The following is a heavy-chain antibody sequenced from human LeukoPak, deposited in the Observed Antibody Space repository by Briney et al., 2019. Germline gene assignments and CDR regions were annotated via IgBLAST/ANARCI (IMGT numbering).Heavy chain of an antibody. J-gene: IGHJ6*04. CDR3: ARDSKLYCSSTSCYMDV. V-gene: IGHV3-21*01. D-gene: IGHD2-2*01. Sequence: GGSLRLSCAASGFTFSSYSMNWVRQAPGKGLEWVSSISSSSTSIYYADSVKGRFTISRDNAKNSLYLQVNGLGAEDTAVYYCARDSKLYCSSTSCYMDVWGKGTTITVSS. CDR2: ISSSSTSI. CDR1: GFTFSSYS.